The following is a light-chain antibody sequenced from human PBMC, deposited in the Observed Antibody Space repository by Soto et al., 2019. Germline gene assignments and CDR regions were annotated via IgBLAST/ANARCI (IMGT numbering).Light chain of an antibody. CDR2: DAS. CDR3: QQDLSPPLT. V-gene: IGKV1-27*01. J-gene: IGKJ3*01. CDR1: QDISNY. Sequence: DTHITQSPSSLSASIGDRVIITCRASQDISNYLAWYQQTPGTVPKLLIYDASTLRSGVPSRFSGRGSGTEFTLTISSLQPEHFATYYCQQDLSPPLTFGPGT.